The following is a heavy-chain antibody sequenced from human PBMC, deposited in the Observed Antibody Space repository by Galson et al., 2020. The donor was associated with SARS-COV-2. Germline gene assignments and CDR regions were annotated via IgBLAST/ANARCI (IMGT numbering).Heavy chain of an antibody. Sequence: SETLSLTCSVSGGSISGYDWSWIRQPPGKEPEWIGYIDNSGSTSYSPSLKSRVSISVDRSKNQFSLRLSSVIAADTAIYYCARSSSSWYGPTVDYWGPGNLVTVSS. CDR1: GGSISGYD. V-gene: IGHV4-59*01. J-gene: IGHJ4*02. CDR3: ARSSSSWYGPTVDY. CDR2: IDNSGST. D-gene: IGHD6-13*01.